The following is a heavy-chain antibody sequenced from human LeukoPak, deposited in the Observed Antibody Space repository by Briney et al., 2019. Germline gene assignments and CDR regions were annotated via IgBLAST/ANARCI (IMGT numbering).Heavy chain of an antibody. CDR1: GFTFSNYW. CDR2: IKQDGSEK. D-gene: IGHD1-26*01. Sequence: PGRSLRLSCAASGFTFSNYWMTWVRQAPGRELEWVANIKQDGSEKYYVDSVRGRFTISRDNAKNSVYLQVNNLRVEDSAVYYCVRDTGGIGSYPDYWGQGTLVTVSS. CDR3: VRDTGGIGSYPDY. V-gene: IGHV3-7*01. J-gene: IGHJ4*02.